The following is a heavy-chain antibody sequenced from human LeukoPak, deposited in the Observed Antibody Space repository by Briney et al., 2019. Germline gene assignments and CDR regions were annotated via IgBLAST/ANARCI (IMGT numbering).Heavy chain of an antibody. V-gene: IGHV4-59*01. D-gene: IGHD5-18*01. CDR1: GGSISNYY. Sequence: SETLSLTCTVSGGSISNYYWSWIRQPPGRGLEWIAYIDYRGSTTYNPSLKSRVTISVDTSRNQFSLKLSSVTAADTAVYYCARSRSGYSYDHAAFDIWGQGTMVTVSS. CDR2: IDYRGST. J-gene: IGHJ3*02. CDR3: ARSRSGYSYDHAAFDI.